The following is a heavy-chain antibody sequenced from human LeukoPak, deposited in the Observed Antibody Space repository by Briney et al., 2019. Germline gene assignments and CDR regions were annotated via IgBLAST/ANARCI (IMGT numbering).Heavy chain of an antibody. D-gene: IGHD6-13*01. Sequence: SETLSLTCTVSGGSISSYYWSWIRQPPGKGLEWIGYIYYSGSTNYNPSLKSRVTTSVDTSKNQFSLKLSSVTAADTAVYYCARGGPGIAAAGYWGQGTLVTVSS. V-gene: IGHV4-59*12. CDR3: ARGGPGIAAAGY. J-gene: IGHJ4*02. CDR2: IYYSGST. CDR1: GGSISSYY.